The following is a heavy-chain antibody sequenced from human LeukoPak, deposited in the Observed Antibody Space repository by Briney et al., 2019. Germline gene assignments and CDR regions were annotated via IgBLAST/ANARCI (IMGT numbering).Heavy chain of an antibody. CDR2: INNSGGNT. CDR3: AKDDTPGGNWYFDL. J-gene: IGHJ2*01. CDR1: GFTFSSYA. Sequence: GGSLRLSCAASGFTFSSYAMSWVRQAPGEGPEWVSTINNSGGNTYYADSVKGRFTISRDNAKSSLYLQMSTLRAEDTALYYCAKDDTPGGNWYFDLWGRGTLVTVSS. D-gene: IGHD3-16*01. V-gene: IGHV3-23*01.